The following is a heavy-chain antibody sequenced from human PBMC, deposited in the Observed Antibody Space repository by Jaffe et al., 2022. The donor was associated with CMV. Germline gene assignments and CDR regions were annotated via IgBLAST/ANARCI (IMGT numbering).Heavy chain of an antibody. J-gene: IGHJ6*02. V-gene: IGHV1-8*01. CDR3: ARGPGGGLWIFGVVIPNYYYYYGMDV. D-gene: IGHD3-3*01. CDR1: GYTFTSYD. CDR2: MNPNSGNT. Sequence: QVQLVQSGAEVKKPGASVKVSCKASGYTFTSYDINWVRQATGQGLEWMGWMNPNSGNTGYAQKFQGRVTMTRNTSISTAYMELSSLRSEDTAVYYCARGPGGGLWIFGVVIPNYYYYYGMDVWGQGTTVTVSS.